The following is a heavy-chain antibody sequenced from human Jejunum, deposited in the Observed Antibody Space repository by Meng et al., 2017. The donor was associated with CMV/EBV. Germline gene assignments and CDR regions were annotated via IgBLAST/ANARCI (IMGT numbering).Heavy chain of an antibody. CDR1: GFIFRNYW. CDR2: MKTDGSEK. CDR3: ARGNALDY. V-gene: IGHV3-7*01. J-gene: IGHJ4*02. Sequence: ACAASGFIFRNYWMCWARQAPGRGLEWVASMKTDGSEKYYVDSVKGRFTMSRDNAKNSLYLQMNSLRAEDTAVYYCARGNALDYWGLGTLVTVSS.